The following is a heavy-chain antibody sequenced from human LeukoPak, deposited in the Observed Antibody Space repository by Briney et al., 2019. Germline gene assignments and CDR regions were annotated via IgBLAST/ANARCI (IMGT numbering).Heavy chain of an antibody. CDR2: ISYDGSNK. V-gene: IGHV3-30*18. CDR1: GFTFSSYG. J-gene: IGHJ6*02. D-gene: IGHD5-12*01. Sequence: GSLRLSCAASGFTFSSYGMHWVRQAPGKGLEWVAVISYDGSNKYYADSVKGRFTISRDNSKNTLYLQMNSLRAEDTAVYYCAKDALATNYYYYYGMDVWGQGTTVTVSS. CDR3: AKDALATNYYYYYGMDV.